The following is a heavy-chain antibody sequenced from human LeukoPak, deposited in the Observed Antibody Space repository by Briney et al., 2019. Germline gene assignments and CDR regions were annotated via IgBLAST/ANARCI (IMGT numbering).Heavy chain of an antibody. J-gene: IGHJ3*02. CDR2: ILSSGST. CDR1: SGSISNYY. V-gene: IGHV4-59*01. CDR3: ARTNQISETAFDI. D-gene: IGHD1-14*01. Sequence: KPSETLSLTCSASSGSISNYYWSWIRQSPGKGLEWIGYILSSGSTNYNPSVKSRVTISVDTSRNQFSLKLRSVTAADTAVYYCARTNQISETAFDIWGQGTMVIVSS.